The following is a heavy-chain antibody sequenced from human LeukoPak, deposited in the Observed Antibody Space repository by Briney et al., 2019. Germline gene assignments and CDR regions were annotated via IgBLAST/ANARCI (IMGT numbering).Heavy chain of an antibody. CDR3: ARVTSGSYLDY. CDR2: ISSSGIST. V-gene: IGHV3-21*01. CDR1: GFTFNSNA. J-gene: IGHJ4*02. Sequence: PGGSLRLSCAASGFTFNSNAMTWVRQAPGKGLEWVSTISSSGISTYYADSVNGRFTISRDNAKNSLYLQMNSLRAEDTAVYYCARVTSGSYLDYWGQGTLVTVSS. D-gene: IGHD1-26*01.